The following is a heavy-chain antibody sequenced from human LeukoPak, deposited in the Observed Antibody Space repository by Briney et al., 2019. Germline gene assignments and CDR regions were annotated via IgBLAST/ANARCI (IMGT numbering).Heavy chain of an antibody. CDR2: IYYSEST. J-gene: IGHJ3*02. D-gene: IGHD2-21*02. V-gene: IGHV4-59*08. Sequence: SETLSLTCTVSGGSISSYYWSWIRQPPGKGLEWIGYIYYSESTNYNPSLKSRISISVDTSKNQFSLRLTSLTAADTAIYYCARHRVVTADAFDIWGQGTMVTVSS. CDR3: ARHRVVTADAFDI. CDR1: GGSISSYY.